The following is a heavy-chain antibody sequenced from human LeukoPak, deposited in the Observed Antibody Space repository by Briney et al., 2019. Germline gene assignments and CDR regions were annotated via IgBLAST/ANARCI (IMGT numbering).Heavy chain of an antibody. J-gene: IGHJ4*02. CDR1: GYTFTSYA. CDR3: ARVKYYYDSSGYYYDFDY. CDR2: IIPILGIA. Sequence: SVKVSCKASGYTFTSYAISWVRQAPGQGLEWMGRIIPILGIANYAQKFQGRVTITADKSTSTAYMELSSLRSEDMAVYYCARVKYYYDSSGYYYDFDYWGQGTLVTVSS. D-gene: IGHD3-22*01. V-gene: IGHV1-69*04.